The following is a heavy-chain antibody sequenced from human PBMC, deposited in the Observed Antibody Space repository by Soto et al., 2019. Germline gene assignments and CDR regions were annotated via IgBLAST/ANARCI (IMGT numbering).Heavy chain of an antibody. CDR1: GGSISSSNW. J-gene: IGHJ6*02. CDR3: ASVRGGYYYAMDV. V-gene: IGHV4-4*02. D-gene: IGHD3-10*02. Sequence: NPSETLSLTCAVSGGSISSSNWWSWVRQPPGKGLEWIGEIYHSGSTNYNPSLKSRVTISVDKSKNQFSLKLSSVTAADTAVYYCASVRGGYYYAMDVWGQGTSVTVSS. CDR2: IYHSGST.